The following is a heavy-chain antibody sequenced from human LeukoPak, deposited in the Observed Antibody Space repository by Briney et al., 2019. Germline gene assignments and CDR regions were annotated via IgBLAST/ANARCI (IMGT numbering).Heavy chain of an antibody. J-gene: IGHJ4*02. CDR2: VMKDGSGK. V-gene: IGHV3-7*01. D-gene: IGHD2-8*01. CDR3: SRHTYVFFDS. CDR1: GFTFSSYW. Sequence: GGSLRLSCAGSGFTFSSYWMTWLRQAPGKGLECVSTVMKDGSGKYFVAAVRGRFTFSRDNAKNSLFFQMNSLRAKETGVYYCSRHTYVFFDSSGQGTLVT.